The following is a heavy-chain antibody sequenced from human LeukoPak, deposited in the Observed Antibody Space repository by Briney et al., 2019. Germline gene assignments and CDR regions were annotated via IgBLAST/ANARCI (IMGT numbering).Heavy chain of an antibody. CDR1: GYTFTSYG. CDR3: ARVQGYCYGSGSYYSFDY. Sequence: ASVKVSCKASGYTFTSYGISWVRQAPGQGLEWMGWINPNSGGTNYAQKFQGRVTMTRDTSISTAYMELSRLRSDDTAVYYCARVQGYCYGSGSYYSFDYWGQGTLVTVSS. V-gene: IGHV1-2*02. J-gene: IGHJ4*02. D-gene: IGHD3-10*01. CDR2: INPNSGGT.